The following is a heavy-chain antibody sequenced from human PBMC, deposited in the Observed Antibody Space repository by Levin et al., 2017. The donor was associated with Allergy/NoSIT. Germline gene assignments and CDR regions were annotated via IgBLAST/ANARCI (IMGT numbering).Heavy chain of an antibody. Sequence: SQTLSLTCSVSGGSISSYYWSWIRQPPGKGLEWIGYIYYSGSTNYNPSLKSRVTISVDTSKNQFSLKLSSVTAADTAVYYCARDPHYHYYYMDVWGKGTTVTVSS. J-gene: IGHJ6*03. CDR3: ARDPHYHYYYMDV. V-gene: IGHV4-59*01. CDR1: GGSISSYY. CDR2: IYYSGST.